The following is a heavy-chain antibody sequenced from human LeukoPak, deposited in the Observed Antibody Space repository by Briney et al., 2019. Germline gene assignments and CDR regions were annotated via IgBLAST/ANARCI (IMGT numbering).Heavy chain of an antibody. D-gene: IGHD5-12*01. CDR2: IKQDGSEK. V-gene: IGHV3-7*03. CDR1: GFTFSSYL. Sequence: PGGSLRLSCAASGFTFSSYLMSWVRQAPGKGLEWVANIKQDGSEKYYVDSVKGQFTISRDNAKNSLYLQMNSLRAEDTAVYYCARDRRGFYAFDIWGQGTMVTVSS. J-gene: IGHJ3*02. CDR3: ARDRRGFYAFDI.